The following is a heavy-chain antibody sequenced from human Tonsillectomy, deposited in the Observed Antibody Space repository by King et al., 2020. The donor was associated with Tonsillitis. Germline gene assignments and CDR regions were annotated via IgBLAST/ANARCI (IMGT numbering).Heavy chain of an antibody. Sequence: VQLVESGGGLVQPGRSLRLSCTASGFIFGDYAMGWFRQAPGKGLEYVGFIRGKAYGETTEYAASVKGRFTISRDDSKIIAYLQMNSLQTEDTAVYYCTRLTAYYYDSWGQGTLVTVSS. D-gene: IGHD3-9*01. CDR3: TRLTAYYYDS. V-gene: IGHV3-49*03. CDR2: IRGKAYGETT. CDR1: GFIFGDYA. J-gene: IGHJ4*02.